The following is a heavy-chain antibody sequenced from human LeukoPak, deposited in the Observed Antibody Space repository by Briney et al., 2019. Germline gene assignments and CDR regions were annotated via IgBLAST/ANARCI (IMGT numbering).Heavy chain of an antibody. D-gene: IGHD3-22*01. Sequence: GGSLRLSCAASGFTFTDHHMDWVRQAPGKGLEWIGRTKNKVNSYTTEYAASVKDRFIISRQNSENSLYLQMNSLQAEDTAVYYCAKDGSSSSTYYFCFDYWGQGTLVTVSS. CDR2: TKNKVNSYTT. CDR3: AKDGSSSSTYYFCFDY. V-gene: IGHV3-72*01. J-gene: IGHJ4*02. CDR1: GFTFTDHH.